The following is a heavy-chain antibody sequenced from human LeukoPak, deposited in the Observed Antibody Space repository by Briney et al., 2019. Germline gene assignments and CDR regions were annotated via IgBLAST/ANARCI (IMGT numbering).Heavy chain of an antibody. V-gene: IGHV4-34*01. CDR1: GGSFSGYY. CDR2: INHSGST. Sequence: SETLSLTCAVYGGSFSGYYWSWIRQPPGKGLEWIGEINHSGSTNYNPSLKSRVTISVDTSKNQFSLKLSSVTAADTAVYYCASSVYGGAFDYWGQGTLVTVSS. CDR3: ASSVYGGAFDY. J-gene: IGHJ4*02. D-gene: IGHD2-21*01.